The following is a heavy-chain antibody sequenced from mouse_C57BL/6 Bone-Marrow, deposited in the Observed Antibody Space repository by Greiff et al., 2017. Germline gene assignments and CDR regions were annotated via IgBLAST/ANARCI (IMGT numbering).Heavy chain of an antibody. CDR1: GFTFSDYY. CDR3: ARQLGLTFDY. Sequence: DVKLVESGGGLVQPGGSLKLSCAASGFTFSDYYMYWVRQTPEKRLEWVAYISNGGGSTYYPDTVKGRFTISRDNAKNTLYLQMSRLKSEDTAMYYCARQLGLTFDYWGKGTTLTVSS. CDR2: ISNGGGST. V-gene: IGHV5-12*01. D-gene: IGHD4-1*01. J-gene: IGHJ2*01.